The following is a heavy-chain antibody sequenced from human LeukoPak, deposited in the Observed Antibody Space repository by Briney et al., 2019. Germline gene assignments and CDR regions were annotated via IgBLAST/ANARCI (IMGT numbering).Heavy chain of an antibody. Sequence: ASVKVSCKASGYTFTCYYMHWVRQAPGQALEWMGWINTNSGGTNYAQKFQGRVTMTRDTSISTAYMELSRLRSDDTAAYYCARDQIFYYDSSGYSSWFDPWGQGTLVTVSS. V-gene: IGHV1-2*02. CDR3: ARDQIFYYDSSGYSSWFDP. D-gene: IGHD3-22*01. J-gene: IGHJ5*02. CDR2: INTNSGGT. CDR1: GYTFTCYY.